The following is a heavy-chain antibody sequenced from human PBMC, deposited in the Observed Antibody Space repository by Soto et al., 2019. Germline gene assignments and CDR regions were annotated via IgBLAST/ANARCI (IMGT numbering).Heavy chain of an antibody. J-gene: IGHJ4*02. CDR1: GGSISSSSYY. CDR3: ARQIYLSDFDQWPLSWLDY. Sequence: SETLSLTCTVSGGSISSSSYYWGWIRQPPGKGLEWIGSIYYSGSTYYNPSLKSRVTISVDTSKNQFSLKLSSVTAADTAVYYCARQIYLSDFDQWPLSWLDYWGQGTLVTVSS. V-gene: IGHV4-39*01. CDR2: IYYSGST. D-gene: IGHD6-19*01.